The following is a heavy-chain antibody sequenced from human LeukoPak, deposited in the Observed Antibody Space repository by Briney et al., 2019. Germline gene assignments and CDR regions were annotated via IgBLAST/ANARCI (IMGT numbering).Heavy chain of an antibody. D-gene: IGHD4-11*01. J-gene: IGHJ4*02. V-gene: IGHV4-39*07. CDR1: GGSISSSGYY. CDR3: ARDYGYSNYFDY. Sequence: SETLSLTCTVSGGSISSSGYYWGWIRQPPGKGLEWIGSIYYSGSTYYNPSLKSRVTISVDTSKNQFSLKLSSVTAADTAVYYCARDYGYSNYFDYWGQGTLVTVSS. CDR2: IYYSGST.